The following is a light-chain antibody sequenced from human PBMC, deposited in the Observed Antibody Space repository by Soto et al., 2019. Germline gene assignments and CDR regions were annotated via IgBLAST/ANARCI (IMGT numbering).Light chain of an antibody. J-gene: IGLJ1*01. CDR3: LAWDDSLNGNL. CDR1: SSNIESNT. V-gene: IGLV1-44*01. CDR2: TND. Sequence: QAVLTQPPSACGTPGQRVTISCSGSSSNIESNTVYWYQRLPGMAPRLLIHTNDRRPSGVPDRFSGSKSGTSASLAISGLQSEDEADYYCLAWDDSLNGNLFGTGTKVTVL.